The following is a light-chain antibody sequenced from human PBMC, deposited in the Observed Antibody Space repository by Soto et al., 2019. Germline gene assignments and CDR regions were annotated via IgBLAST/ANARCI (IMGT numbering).Light chain of an antibody. J-gene: IGKJ5*01. Sequence: EIVMKQSPDTLSVSPGERATLSCRASQRISSNLAWYQQKPGQAPRLLIYASSNRATGIPDRFSGSASGTDFTLTINRLEPEDFAVYYCQLYGISPHFGQGTRLENK. V-gene: IGKV3-20*01. CDR2: ASS. CDR1: QRISSN. CDR3: QLYGISPH.